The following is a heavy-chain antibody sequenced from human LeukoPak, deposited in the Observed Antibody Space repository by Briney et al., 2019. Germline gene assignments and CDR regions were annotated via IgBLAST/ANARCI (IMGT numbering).Heavy chain of an antibody. CDR2: TRGSDAST. CDR3: ATPAAYFYDGGGYLSH. CDR1: GFAFSSYA. Sequence: GGSLRLSCAASGFAFSSYAMGWVRQTPGKGLEWVSVTRGSDASTHYLDSVKGRFTISRDTSKNTLYLQMNSLRAEDTAVYYCATPAAYFYDGGGYLSHWGQGTLVTVSS. V-gene: IGHV3-23*01. D-gene: IGHD3-22*01. J-gene: IGHJ4*02.